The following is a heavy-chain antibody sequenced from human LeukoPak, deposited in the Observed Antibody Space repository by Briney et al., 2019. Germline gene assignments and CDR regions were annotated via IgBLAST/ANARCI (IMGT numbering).Heavy chain of an antibody. V-gene: IGHV1-18*01. CDR3: ARGDYYDSGGYPLQH. CDR2: ISGYSGNT. J-gene: IGHJ1*01. Sequence: ASVKLSCKTSGYTFTSNGISWERQAPGQGLEWMGWISGYSGNTNYAQRLQGRVTMTTDTSTSTAYMELRSLRSDDTAVYYCARGDYYDSGGYPLQHWGQGTLVTVSP. D-gene: IGHD3-22*01. CDR1: GYTFTSNG.